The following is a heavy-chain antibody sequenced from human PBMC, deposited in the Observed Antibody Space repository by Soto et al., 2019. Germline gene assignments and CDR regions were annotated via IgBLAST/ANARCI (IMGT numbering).Heavy chain of an antibody. Sequence: QVQLVESGGGVVQPGRSLRLSCAASGFTFSNFGMHWVRQAPGKGLEWVAVISSDGSDKYYSDSVKGRFTISRDNSKKTLFLQMNSLRVEDTAVYYCAKGSEVARQELAYWGQGTLVTVSS. D-gene: IGHD2-15*01. CDR1: GFTFSNFG. CDR2: ISSDGSDK. CDR3: AKGSEVARQELAY. V-gene: IGHV3-30*18. J-gene: IGHJ4*02.